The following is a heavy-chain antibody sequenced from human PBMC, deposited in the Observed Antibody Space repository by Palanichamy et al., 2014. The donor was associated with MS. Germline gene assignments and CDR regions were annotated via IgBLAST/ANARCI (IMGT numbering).Heavy chain of an antibody. Sequence: EVQLLESWGRVGTRGGSLRLSCAASGFTFSNYAMNWVRQAPGEGLEWVSAIGTSTVYTYYADSVKGRFTISRDNSKNTLYLQMNSLRAEDTAVYYCAKGMWCSSVSCDYYYGLDVWGQGTTVTVSS. CDR3: AKGMWCSSVSCDYYYGLDV. J-gene: IGHJ6*02. CDR2: IGTSTVYT. CDR1: GFTFSNYA. D-gene: IGHD2-2*01. V-gene: IGHV3-23*01.